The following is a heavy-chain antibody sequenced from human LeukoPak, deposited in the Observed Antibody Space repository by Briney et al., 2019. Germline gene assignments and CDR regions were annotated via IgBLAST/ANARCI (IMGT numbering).Heavy chain of an antibody. CDR2: IYPVYSDT. J-gene: IGHJ1*01. CDR3: ARRGQQLEYFQR. V-gene: IGHV5-51*01. D-gene: IGHD6-13*01. CDR1: GYNFASYG. Sequence: GESLKISCKGSGYNFASYGIAWLRQMPGKGLEGMGIIYPVYSDTRYNPSFQGQVTISADKPISTAYLQWSNLKASDTSMYYCARRGQQLEYFQRWGQGTLVTVSS.